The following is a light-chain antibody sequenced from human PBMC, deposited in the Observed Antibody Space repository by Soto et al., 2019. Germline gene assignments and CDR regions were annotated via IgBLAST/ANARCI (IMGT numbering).Light chain of an antibody. J-gene: IGLJ2*01. CDR2: SSS. V-gene: IGLV1-44*01. CDR1: NSNIGRNT. CDR3: AVWDDILNGLL. Sequence: QSMLTQPPSASGTPGQRVTISCSGSNSNIGRNTVNWYQQLPGTAPKLLIYSSSQRPSGVPDRFTGSKSGTSASLVINGLQSEDEADYYCAVWDDILNGLLFGGGTKLTVL.